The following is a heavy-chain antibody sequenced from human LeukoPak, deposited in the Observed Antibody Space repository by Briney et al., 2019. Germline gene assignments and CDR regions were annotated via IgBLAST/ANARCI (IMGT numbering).Heavy chain of an antibody. D-gene: IGHD3-22*01. V-gene: IGHV4-4*07. Sequence: SETLSLTCTVAGGSITSYYWNWIRQPAGKGLEWIGRIYSSGGTDYKPSLKNRVTISVDKSKSQFSLSLTSVTAADTAVYYCARTSYDSNGYYPYFDNWGQGTLVTVSS. J-gene: IGHJ4*02. CDR1: GGSITSYY. CDR3: ARTSYDSNGYYPYFDN. CDR2: IYSSGGT.